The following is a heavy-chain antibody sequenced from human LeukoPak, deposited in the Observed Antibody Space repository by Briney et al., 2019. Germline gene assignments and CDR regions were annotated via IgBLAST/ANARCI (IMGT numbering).Heavy chain of an antibody. J-gene: IGHJ4*02. V-gene: IGHV4-39*07. D-gene: IGHD3-22*01. CDR3: ARVGYYYDSSGYYSGPFDY. Sequence: SETLSLTCTVSGGSISSSSYYWGWIRQPPGKGLEWIGSIYYSGSTYYNPSLKSRVTISVDTSKNQLSLKLSSVTAADTAVYYCARVGYYYDSSGYYSGPFDYWGQGTLVTVSS. CDR2: IYYSGST. CDR1: GGSISSSSYY.